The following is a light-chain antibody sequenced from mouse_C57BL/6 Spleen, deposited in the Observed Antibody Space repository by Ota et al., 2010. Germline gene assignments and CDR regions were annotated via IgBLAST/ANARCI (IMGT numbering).Light chain of an antibody. CDR2: KVS. Sequence: VMTQAAPSLPVTPGESVSISCRSSKSLLHSNGNTYLHWYLQKPGQSPNLLICKVSDRFSGVPDRFSGSGSGTDFTLKISRVEAEDLGVYYCFQGSHVPWTFGGGTKLEIK. J-gene: IGKJ1*01. CDR1: KSLLHSNGNTY. V-gene: IGKV1-110*01. CDR3: FQGSHVPWT.